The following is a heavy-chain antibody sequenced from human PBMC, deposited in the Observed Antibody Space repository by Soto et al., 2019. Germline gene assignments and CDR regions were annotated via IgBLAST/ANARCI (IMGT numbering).Heavy chain of an antibody. CDR1: GYTFTSYY. V-gene: IGHV1-46*01. D-gene: IGHD5-18*01. CDR3: ARANRKIQLWSLLGYYGMDV. CDR2: INPSGGST. J-gene: IGHJ6*02. Sequence: ASVKVSCKASGYTFTSYYMHWVRQAPGQGLEWMGIINPSGGSTSYAQKFQGRVTMTRDTSTSTVYMELSSLRSEDTAVYYCARANRKIQLWSLLGYYGMDVWGQGTTVTVSS.